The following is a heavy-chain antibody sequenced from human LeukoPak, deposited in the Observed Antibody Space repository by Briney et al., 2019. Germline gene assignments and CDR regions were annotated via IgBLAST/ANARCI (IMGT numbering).Heavy chain of an antibody. V-gene: IGHV3-23*01. CDR2: ITGYGDST. Sequence: GGSLRLSCTSSGITLDYEAMSWVRQAPGKGLEWVSSITGYGDSTYYADSVKGRFTISRDNSKNTLSLQMNSLRVDDTAVYYCATGGMGMNWFDPWGQGTLVTISS. J-gene: IGHJ5*02. D-gene: IGHD3-16*01. CDR3: ATGGMGMNWFDP. CDR1: GITLDYEA.